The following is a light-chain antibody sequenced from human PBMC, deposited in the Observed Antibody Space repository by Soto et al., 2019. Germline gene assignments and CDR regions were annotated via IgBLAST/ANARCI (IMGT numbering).Light chain of an antibody. Sequence: EIVMTQSPASLSVSARETATLSCRASQSINRYLAWYQHKPGQAPRLLIHGASTRATGVPARFSGSGSGTEFTLTISSLQSEDFAVYYCQQYNNWPRTFGQGTKV. V-gene: IGKV3-15*01. CDR2: GAS. CDR3: QQYNNWPRT. J-gene: IGKJ1*01. CDR1: QSINRY.